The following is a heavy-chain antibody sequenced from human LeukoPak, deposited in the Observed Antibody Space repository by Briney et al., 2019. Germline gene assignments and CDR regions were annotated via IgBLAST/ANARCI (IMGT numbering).Heavy chain of an antibody. V-gene: IGHV3-23*01. Sequence: GGSLRLSCAASGFTFSNYAMSWVRQAPGKGLEWVSTISGSGGSTYYADSVKGRFTISRDNSKNTLYLQINSLRAEDTAAYYCAKGSRAQGYYFDFWGQGTLVTVSS. D-gene: IGHD3-10*01. J-gene: IGHJ4*02. CDR3: AKGSRAQGYYFDF. CDR1: GFTFSNYA. CDR2: ISGSGGST.